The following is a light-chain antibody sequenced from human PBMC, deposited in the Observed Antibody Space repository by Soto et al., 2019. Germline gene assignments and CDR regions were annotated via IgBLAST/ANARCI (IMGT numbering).Light chain of an antibody. CDR2: RND. CDR1: SSNIGSNY. CDR3: AAWDDSLSGVV. Sequence: QSVLTQPPSAPGTPGQRVTISCSGSSSNIGSNYVYWYQQLPGTAPKLLIYRNDQRPSGVPDRFSGSKSGTSASLAISGLRSDDEADYYCAAWDDSLSGVVFGGGTQLTVL. V-gene: IGLV1-47*01. J-gene: IGLJ3*02.